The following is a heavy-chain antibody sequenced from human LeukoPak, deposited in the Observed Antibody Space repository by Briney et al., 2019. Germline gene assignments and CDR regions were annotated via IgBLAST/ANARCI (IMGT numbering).Heavy chain of an antibody. J-gene: IGHJ4*02. V-gene: IGHV4-59*01. CDR3: ARTTAAGTYYFDY. Sequence: SETLSLTCTVSGGSISSYYWSWIRQPPGKGLEWIGYIYYSGSTKYNPSLKRRVTISVEKSKNQFSLKLSSVTAADTAVYYCARTTAAGTYYFDYWGQGTLVTVSS. CDR2: IYYSGST. CDR1: GGSISSYY. D-gene: IGHD6-13*01.